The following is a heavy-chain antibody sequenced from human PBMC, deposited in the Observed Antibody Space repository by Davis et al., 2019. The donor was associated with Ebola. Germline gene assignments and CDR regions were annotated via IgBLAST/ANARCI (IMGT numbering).Heavy chain of an antibody. CDR2: ISGSGATT. CDR3: AKGGARYFYHYYGMDV. D-gene: IGHD2/OR15-2a*01. V-gene: IGHV3-23*01. Sequence: GESLKISCAASGFTFSNYAMSWVRQAPGKGLEWVSGISGSGATTYYADSLKGRFTITRDNSKNTLYLQMNSLRADDTALYYCAKGGARYFYHYYGMDVWGQGTTVTVSS. CDR1: GFTFSNYA. J-gene: IGHJ6*02.